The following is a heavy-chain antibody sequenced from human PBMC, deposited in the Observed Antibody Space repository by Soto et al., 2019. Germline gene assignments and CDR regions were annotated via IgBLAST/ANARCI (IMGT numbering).Heavy chain of an antibody. Sequence: QVQLVESGGGVVQPGRSLRLSCAASGFTFSSYGMHWVRQAPDKGLEWVAVIWHDGSNKYYADSVKGRFTISKDNSKIPLYMQMNSVRAEDWVVYYCARDQELARQYYYYGMDVWGQGTTVHVSS. J-gene: IGHJ6*02. CDR1: GFTFSSYG. V-gene: IGHV3-33*01. CDR2: IWHDGSNK. D-gene: IGHD6-13*01. CDR3: ARDQELARQYYYYGMDV.